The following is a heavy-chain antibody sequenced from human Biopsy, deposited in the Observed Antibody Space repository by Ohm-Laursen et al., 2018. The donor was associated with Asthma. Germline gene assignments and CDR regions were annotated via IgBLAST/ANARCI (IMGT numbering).Heavy chain of an antibody. CDR2: IIPIFGTA. V-gene: IGHV1-69*13. CDR3: ARHPYVDGSDNYYYRGNDYYLGMDV. Sequence: SVKVSCKASGGTFSSYSVSWVRQAPGQGLEWMGGIIPIFGTANYAQKLQGRVTITADESTSTAYMELSSLRSEDTAVYYCARHPYVDGSDNYYYRGNDYYLGMDVWGQGTTVTVSS. J-gene: IGHJ6*02. D-gene: IGHD3-10*01. CDR1: GGTFSSYS.